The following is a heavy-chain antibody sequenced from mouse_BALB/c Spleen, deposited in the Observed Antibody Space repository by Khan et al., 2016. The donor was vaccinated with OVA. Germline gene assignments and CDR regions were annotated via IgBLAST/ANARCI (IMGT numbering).Heavy chain of an antibody. V-gene: IGHV1-53*01. CDR3: GRSCYGNPLAY. J-gene: IGHJ3*01. D-gene: IGHD2-1*01. Sequence: VQLQQPGTELVKPGASVKISCKASGYTFTSYFLYWVKQRPGQGLEWIGGINPSNGGSHFNEKFKSMATLTVDKSSSTAYMQFSSLTSEDSAVYYCGRSCYGNPLAYWGQGTLVTVSA. CDR1: GYTFTSYF. CDR2: INPSNGGS.